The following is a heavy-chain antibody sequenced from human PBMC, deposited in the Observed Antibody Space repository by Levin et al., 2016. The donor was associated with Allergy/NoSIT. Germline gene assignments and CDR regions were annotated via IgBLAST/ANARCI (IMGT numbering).Heavy chain of an antibody. D-gene: IGHD4-17*01. CDR1: GFTFSSYS. V-gene: IGHV3-21*04. CDR2: IGCYGRCT. J-gene: IGHJ4*02. CDR3: AKDLFVADGDYGFDY. Sequence: GESLKISCAASGFTFSSYSMNWVRQAPGKGLEWVSTIGCYGRCTFYGDSVKGRFTISEDTSRNTLYLQMNGLRVEDTALYYCAKDLFVADGDYGFDYWGQGILVTVSS.